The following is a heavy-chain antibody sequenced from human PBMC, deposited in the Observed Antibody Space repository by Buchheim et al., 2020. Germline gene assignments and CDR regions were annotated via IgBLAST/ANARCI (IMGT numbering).Heavy chain of an antibody. CDR2: ISCDYTV. CDR3: AREHPNWGIGY. J-gene: IGHJ4*02. V-gene: IGHV3-48*02. Sequence: EVQLVESGGGLVQPGGSLRLSCAASGFTFSNNPMNWVRQAPGKGLEWVSYISCDYTVYYADSVKGRFTISSGNTKNYALLQMSRRKDEDMAVEYCAREHPNWGIGYWGQRTL. D-gene: IGHD7-27*01. CDR1: GFTFSNNP.